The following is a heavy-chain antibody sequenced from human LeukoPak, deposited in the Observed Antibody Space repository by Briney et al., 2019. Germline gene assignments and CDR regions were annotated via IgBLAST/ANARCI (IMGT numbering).Heavy chain of an antibody. CDR1: GGSFSGYY. CDR3: ARSRLVVEMATIIPGNY. D-gene: IGHD5-24*01. V-gene: IGHV4-34*01. CDR2: INHSGST. Sequence: SETLSLTCAVYGGSFSGYYWSWIRQPPGKGLEWIGEINHSGSTNYNPSLKSRVTISVDTSKNQFSLKLSSVTAADTPVYYCARSRLVVEMATIIPGNYWGQGTLVTVSS. J-gene: IGHJ4*02.